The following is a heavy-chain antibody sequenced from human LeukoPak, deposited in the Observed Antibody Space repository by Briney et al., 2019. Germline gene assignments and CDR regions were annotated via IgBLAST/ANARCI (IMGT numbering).Heavy chain of an antibody. J-gene: IGHJ3*02. CDR1: GYTFTSYD. D-gene: IGHD2-21*01. Sequence: ASVKVSCKASGYTFTSYDINWVRQAPGQGLEWMGIINPSGGSTSYAQKFQGRVTMTRDTSTSTVYMELSSLRSEDTAVYYCARRLRLAFDIWGQGTMVTVSS. CDR2: INPSGGST. V-gene: IGHV1-46*01. CDR3: ARRLRLAFDI.